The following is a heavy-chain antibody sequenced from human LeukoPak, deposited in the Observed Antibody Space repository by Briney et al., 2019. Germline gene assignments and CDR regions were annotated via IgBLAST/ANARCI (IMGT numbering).Heavy chain of an antibody. CDR1: GYTFTSYG. CDR3: ARDVYGSGSYYNIY. J-gene: IGHJ4*02. CDR2: ISAYNGNT. Sequence: ASVKVSCKASGYTFTSYGISWVRQAPGQGLEWMGWISAYNGNTNYAQKLQGRVTMTTDTSTSTAYMELRSLRSDDTAVYYCARDVYGSGSYYNIYWGQGTLVTVSS. D-gene: IGHD3-10*01. V-gene: IGHV1-18*01.